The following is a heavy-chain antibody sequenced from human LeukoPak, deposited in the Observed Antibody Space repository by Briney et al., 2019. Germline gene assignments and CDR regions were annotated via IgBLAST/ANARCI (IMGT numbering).Heavy chain of an antibody. V-gene: IGHV3-33*05. J-gene: IGHJ4*02. CDR3: ARELSQIVWGGLDY. CDR2: IQNDASTE. Sequence: GGSLRLSCAASGFIFSHYGMHWVRQAPGKGLEWVAVIQNDASTENFADSVKGRFTISRDNSENTVFLQMNSLRVEGTAVYYCARELSQIVWGGLDYGGQGTLVSVSS. CDR1: GFIFSHYG. D-gene: IGHD2-21*01.